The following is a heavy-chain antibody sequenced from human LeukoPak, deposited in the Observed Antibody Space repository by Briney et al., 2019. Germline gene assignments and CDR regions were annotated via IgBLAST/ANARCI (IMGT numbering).Heavy chain of an antibody. CDR3: ARDPRRFSEWLSANWFDP. CDR2: ISSSSSTI. D-gene: IGHD3-3*01. Sequence: PGGSLRLSCAASGFTFSSYSMNWVRQAPGKGLEWVSYISSSSSTIYYADSVKGRFTISRDNAKNSPYLQMNSLRAEDTAVYYCARDPRRFSEWLSANWFDPWGQGTLVTVSS. V-gene: IGHV3-48*01. J-gene: IGHJ5*02. CDR1: GFTFSSYS.